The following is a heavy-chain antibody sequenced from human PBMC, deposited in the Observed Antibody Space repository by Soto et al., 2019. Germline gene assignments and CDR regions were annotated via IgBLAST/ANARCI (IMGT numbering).Heavy chain of an antibody. CDR2: ISYDGSNT. D-gene: IGHD1-26*01. J-gene: IGHJ4*02. Sequence: QVQLVESGGGVVQPGRSLRLSCAASGFTFSSYGMHWVRQAPGKGLEWAAIISYDGSNTYYADSVKGRFTISRDNSNDTLYLQQSSLRAEDTSVYYCAKEGGLSGSYYISSSYYFDYWGQGTLVTVSS. V-gene: IGHV3-30*18. CDR1: GFTFSSYG. CDR3: AKEGGLSGSYYISSSYYFDY.